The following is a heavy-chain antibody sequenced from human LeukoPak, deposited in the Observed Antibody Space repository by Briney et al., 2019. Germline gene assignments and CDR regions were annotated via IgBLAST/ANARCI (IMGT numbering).Heavy chain of an antibody. V-gene: IGHV1-2*02. D-gene: IGHD3-16*02. J-gene: IGHJ4*02. CDR2: INPNSGGT. CDR3: ASSGYDYVWGSYRPYYFDY. CDR1: GYTFTGYY. Sequence: ASVKVSCKASGYTFTGYYMHWVRQAPGQGLEWMGWINPNSGGTNYAQKFQGRVTMTRDTPISTAYMELSRLRSDDTAVYYCASSGYDYVWGSYRPYYFDYWGQGTLVTVSS.